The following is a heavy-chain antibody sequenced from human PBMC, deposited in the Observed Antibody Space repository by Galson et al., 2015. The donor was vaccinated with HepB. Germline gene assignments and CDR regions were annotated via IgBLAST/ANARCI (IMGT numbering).Heavy chain of an antibody. V-gene: IGHV3-23*01. CDR1: GFTFSIYG. Sequence: SLRLSCAASGFTFSIYGMTWARQVPGKGLEWISTINDNGLKTYYADSVKGRFTISRDNSKSALFMQIDSMRVEDTAVYYCAKDNESRGFDHWGQGTLVTVSS. J-gene: IGHJ4*02. CDR2: INDNGLKT. D-gene: IGHD2-8*01. CDR3: AKDNESRGFDH.